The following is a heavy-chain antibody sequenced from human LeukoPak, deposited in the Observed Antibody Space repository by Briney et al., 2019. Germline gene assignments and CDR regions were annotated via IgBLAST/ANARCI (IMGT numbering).Heavy chain of an antibody. Sequence: SVKVSCKASGYTFTSYDINWVRQATGQGLEWMGWMNPNSGNTGYAQKFQGRVTMTRNTSISTAYMELSSLRSEDTAVYYCAVVDTAMGRPFDAFDIWGQGTMVTVSS. CDR2: MNPNSGNT. CDR1: GYTFTSYD. V-gene: IGHV1-8*01. CDR3: AVVDTAMGRPFDAFDI. D-gene: IGHD5-18*01. J-gene: IGHJ3*02.